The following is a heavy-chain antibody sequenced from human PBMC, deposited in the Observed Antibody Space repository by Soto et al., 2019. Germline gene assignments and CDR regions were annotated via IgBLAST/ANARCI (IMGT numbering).Heavy chain of an antibody. D-gene: IGHD2-15*01. Sequence: ASVKVSCKASGYTFTGYYMHWVRQAPGQGLEWMGWINPNSGGTNYAQKFQGWVTMTRDTSISTAYIELSRLRSDDTAVYYCARGNPYCSGGSCYSDYWGQGTLVTVSS. CDR3: ARGNPYCSGGSCYSDY. V-gene: IGHV1-2*04. CDR2: INPNSGGT. J-gene: IGHJ4*02. CDR1: GYTFTGYY.